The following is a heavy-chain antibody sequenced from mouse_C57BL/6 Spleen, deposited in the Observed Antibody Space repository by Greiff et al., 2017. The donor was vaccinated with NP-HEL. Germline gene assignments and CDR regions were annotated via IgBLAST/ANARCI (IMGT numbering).Heavy chain of an antibody. CDR3: ARVDSSGYYAMDY. V-gene: IGHV1-81*01. Sequence: QVQLQQSGAELARPGASVQLSCKASGYTFTSYGLSWVKQRTGQGLEWIGEIYPRSGNTSYNETFKGKATLTADKSSSTAYMELRSLTSEDSAVYFCARVDSSGYYAMDYWGQGTSVTVSS. CDR1: GYTFTSYG. J-gene: IGHJ4*01. D-gene: IGHD3-2*02. CDR2: IYPRSGNT.